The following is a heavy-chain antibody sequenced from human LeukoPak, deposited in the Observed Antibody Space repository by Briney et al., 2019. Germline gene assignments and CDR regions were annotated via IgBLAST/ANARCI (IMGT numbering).Heavy chain of an antibody. Sequence: GGSLRLSCAASGFTFSSYGMHWVRQAPGKGLEWVAFIRYDGSNKYYADSVKGRFTISRDNSKNTLYLQMNSLRAEDTAVYYCPRIWFGALDYWGQGTLVTVSS. CDR2: IRYDGSNK. V-gene: IGHV3-30*02. J-gene: IGHJ4*02. CDR1: GFTFSSYG. D-gene: IGHD3-10*01. CDR3: PRIWFGALDY.